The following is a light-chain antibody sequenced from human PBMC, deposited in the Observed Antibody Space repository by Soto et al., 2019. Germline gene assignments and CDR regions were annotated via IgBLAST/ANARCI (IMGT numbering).Light chain of an antibody. J-gene: IGKJ1*01. CDR3: QQYNSFPWT. Sequence: DIQMTQSPSTLSAFVGDRVTITCRASQSVSSWLAWYQQKGGKAPKLLIYKASSLESGVPSRFSGSGSGTEFTLTTSSLQSDDFATYYCQQYNSFPWTFGQGTKVEIK. V-gene: IGKV1-5*03. CDR1: QSVSSW. CDR2: KAS.